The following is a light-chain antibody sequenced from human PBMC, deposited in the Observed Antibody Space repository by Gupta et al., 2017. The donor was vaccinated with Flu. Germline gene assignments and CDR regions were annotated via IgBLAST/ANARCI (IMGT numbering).Light chain of an antibody. V-gene: IGKV3-11*01. Sequence: EIVLTQSPATLSLSPGERATLSCRASQSVSSYLSWYQQKPGQAPRLLIYDASNRATGIPARFSGSGSGTYFTLTISSREAEDFAFYYWQQRSNRRTFGQGTQVEIK. CDR2: DAS. CDR3: QQRSNRRT. CDR1: QSVSSY. J-gene: IGKJ5*01.